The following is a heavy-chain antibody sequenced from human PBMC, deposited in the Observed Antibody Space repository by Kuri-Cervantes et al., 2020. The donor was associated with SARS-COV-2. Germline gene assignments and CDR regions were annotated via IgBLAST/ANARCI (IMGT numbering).Heavy chain of an antibody. CDR1: GYTFTSYG. J-gene: IGHJ4*02. CDR3: ARVEYSGSYPGEFDY. Sequence: ASAQVSCKASGYTFTSYGINWVRQAPGQGLEWMGWISTYNGNTNYAQKPQGRVTMTTDTSTSTAYMELRSLRSDDTAVYYCARVEYSGSYPGEFDYWGQGTLVTVSS. V-gene: IGHV1-18*01. D-gene: IGHD1-26*01. CDR2: ISTYNGNT.